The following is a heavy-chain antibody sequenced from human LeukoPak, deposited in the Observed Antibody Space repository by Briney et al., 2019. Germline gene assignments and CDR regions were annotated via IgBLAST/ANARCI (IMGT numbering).Heavy chain of an antibody. CDR3: ARDPAGYYYGMDV. Sequence: GRSLRLSCVAAGFTFRSYWTQWVRQAPGKGLVWVSRIKSDGNSTSYADSVEGRFTISRDNAKNTLYLQMNSLRAEDAAVYYCARDPAGYYYGMDVWGQGTTVTVSS. CDR1: GFTFRSYW. D-gene: IGHD3-10*01. CDR2: IKSDGNST. V-gene: IGHV3-74*01. J-gene: IGHJ6*02.